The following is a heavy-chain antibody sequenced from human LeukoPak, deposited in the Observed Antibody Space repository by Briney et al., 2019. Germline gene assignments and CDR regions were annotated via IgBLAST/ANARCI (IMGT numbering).Heavy chain of an antibody. CDR3: ARGAVRVVGYFDY. Sequence: ASVKVSCKPSGYTFTDYYMHWVRQAPGQGLEWMGRINPNSGGTNYAQKFQGRVTMTRDTSISTAYMEMSRLTSDDTAVYYCARGAVRVVGYFDYWGQGTLVTVSS. CDR2: INPNSGGT. J-gene: IGHJ4*02. V-gene: IGHV1-2*06. D-gene: IGHD1-26*01. CDR1: GYTFTDYY.